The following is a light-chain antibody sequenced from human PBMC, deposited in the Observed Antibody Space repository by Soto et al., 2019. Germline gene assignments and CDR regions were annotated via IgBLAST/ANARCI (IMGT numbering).Light chain of an antibody. V-gene: IGKV3-20*01. Sequence: EIVLTQSPGTLSLSPGERATLSCRASQSVSSSYLAWYQQKPGQAPRLLIYGASSRATGIPDRFSGSGSGTAFTLTISRLEPEDFAVYSCQQYGSSPPLTFGGGTKVEIK. CDR2: GAS. CDR3: QQYGSSPPLT. J-gene: IGKJ4*01. CDR1: QSVSSSY.